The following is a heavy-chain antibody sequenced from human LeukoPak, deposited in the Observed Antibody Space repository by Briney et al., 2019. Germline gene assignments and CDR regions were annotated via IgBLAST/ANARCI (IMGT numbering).Heavy chain of an antibody. CDR2: IYYSGST. D-gene: IGHD3-3*01. CDR1: GGSISSYY. J-gene: IGHJ3*02. CDR3: ARVTIFGVVRWAFDI. Sequence: PSETLSLTCTVSGGSISSYYWSWIRQPPGKGLEWIGYIYYSGSTNYNPSLKSRVTISVDTSENQFSLKLSSVTAADTAVYYCARVTIFGVVRWAFDIWGQGTMVTVSS. V-gene: IGHV4-59*01.